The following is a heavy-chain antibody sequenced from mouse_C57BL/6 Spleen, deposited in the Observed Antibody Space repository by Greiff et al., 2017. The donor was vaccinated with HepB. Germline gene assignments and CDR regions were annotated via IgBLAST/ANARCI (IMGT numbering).Heavy chain of an antibody. J-gene: IGHJ3*01. CDR3: ARGDIHSTFAY. V-gene: IGHV1-26*01. D-gene: IGHD2-5*01. Sequence: EVQLQQSGPELVKPGASVKISCKASGYTFTDYYMNWVKQSHGKSLEWIGDINPNNGGTSYNQKFKGKATLTVDKSSSTAYMELRSLTSEDSAVYYCARGDIHSTFAYWGQGTLVTVSA. CDR2: INPNNGGT. CDR1: GYTFTDYY.